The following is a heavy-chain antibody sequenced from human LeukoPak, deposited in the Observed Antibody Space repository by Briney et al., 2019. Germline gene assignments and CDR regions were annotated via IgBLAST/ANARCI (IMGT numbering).Heavy chain of an antibody. D-gene: IGHD6-13*01. V-gene: IGHV3-66*01. Sequence: GGSLRLSCATSGFTFSNHNMNWVRQAPGKGLEWVSVIYSGGSTYYADSVKGRFTISRDNSKNTLYFQMNSLRAEDTAVYYCAREIGSSWSNWFDPWGQGTLVTVSS. J-gene: IGHJ5*02. CDR1: GFTFSNHN. CDR2: IYSGGST. CDR3: AREIGSSWSNWFDP.